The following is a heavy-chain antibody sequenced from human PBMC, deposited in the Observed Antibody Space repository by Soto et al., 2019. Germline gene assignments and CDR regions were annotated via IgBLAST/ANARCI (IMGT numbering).Heavy chain of an antibody. CDR2: ISGYNGNT. CDR1: GYTFSSYG. CDR3: AREGAYGDYDY. Sequence: ASVKVSCKASGYTFSSYGISWVRQAPGQGLEWMGWISGYNGNTKYAQQLQGRVTMTTDTSTSTVYVDVRSLGFDDTAVYYCAREGAYGDYDYWGQGTLVTVSS. D-gene: IGHD4-17*01. V-gene: IGHV1-18*01. J-gene: IGHJ4*02.